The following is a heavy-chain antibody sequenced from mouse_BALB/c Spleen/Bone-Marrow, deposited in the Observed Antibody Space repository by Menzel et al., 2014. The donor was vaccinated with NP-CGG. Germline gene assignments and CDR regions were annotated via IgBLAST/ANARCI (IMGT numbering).Heavy chain of an antibody. CDR2: ISYSGST. V-gene: IGHV3-8*02. CDR3: ARFRTTGAMDY. J-gene: IGHJ4*01. Sequence: EVKLMESGPSLVKPSQPLSLTCSVTGDSITSGYWNWIRKFPGNKLEYMGYISYSGSTFYNPSLKSRISITRDTSKNQYYLQLNSVTTEDTATYYCARFRTTGAMDYWGQGTSVTVSS. CDR1: GDSITSGY.